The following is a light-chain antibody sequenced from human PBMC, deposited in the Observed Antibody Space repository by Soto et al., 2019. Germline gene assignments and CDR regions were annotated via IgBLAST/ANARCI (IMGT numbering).Light chain of an antibody. V-gene: IGKV3D-20*02. Sequence: VITPSAATLCLPPGERATLSSRARQTVRNNYFSCYQQKPGQATRLLXXYEPSRATDIAERFSGGGSGRDFALTLTSLQTEESVAYYCQHYTTSAPITFGQGTRLEI. CDR3: QHYTTSAPIT. CDR1: QTVRNNY. J-gene: IGKJ5*01. CDR2: YEP.